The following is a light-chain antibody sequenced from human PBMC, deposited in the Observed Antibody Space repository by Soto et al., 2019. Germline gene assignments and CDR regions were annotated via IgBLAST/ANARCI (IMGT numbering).Light chain of an antibody. V-gene: IGLV2-14*01. CDR2: EVS. Sequence: QSALTQPASVSGSPGQSITISCTGTSSDVGGYSYVSWYQQHPGKAPKFMIYEVSNRPSGVSNRFSGSKSGNTASLTISGLQAEDEADYYCSSYTRNSTLVFGGGTKLTVL. J-gene: IGLJ2*01. CDR1: SSDVGGYSY. CDR3: SSYTRNSTLV.